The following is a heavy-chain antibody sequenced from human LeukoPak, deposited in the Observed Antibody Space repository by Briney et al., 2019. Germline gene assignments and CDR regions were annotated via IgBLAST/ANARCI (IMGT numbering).Heavy chain of an antibody. J-gene: IGHJ5*02. CDR2: ISSSSRTI. D-gene: IGHD2-15*01. V-gene: IGHV3-48*04. Sequence: GESLRLSCAASGCTFGDDSMGWVRQAPGEGLEWISYISSSSRTIYYADSVKRGSSLSRDTTNNSLYLHINSMRADNTAVYYWVRDVGPGNWFDPWGQGTLVTVSS. CDR1: GCTFGDDS. CDR3: VRDVGPGNWFDP.